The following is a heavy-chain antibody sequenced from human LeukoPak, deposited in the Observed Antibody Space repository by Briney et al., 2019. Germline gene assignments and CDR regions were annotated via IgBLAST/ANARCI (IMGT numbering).Heavy chain of an antibody. CDR3: ASPHSGYDYFDY. CDR1: GYTFTGYY. D-gene: IGHD5-12*01. CDR2: INPNSVGT. Sequence: ASVKVSCKASGYTFTGYYMHWVRQAPGQGLEWMGRINPNSVGTNYAQKFQGRVTMTRDTSISAAYMELSRLRSDDTAVYYCASPHSGYDYFDYWGQGTLVTVSS. V-gene: IGHV1-2*06. J-gene: IGHJ4*02.